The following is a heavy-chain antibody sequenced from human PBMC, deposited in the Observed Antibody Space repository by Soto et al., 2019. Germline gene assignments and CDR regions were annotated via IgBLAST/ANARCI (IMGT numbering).Heavy chain of an antibody. Sequence: GGSLRLSCAASGFTFSSYAMSWVRQAPGKGLEWVSVISGSGDSTYYADSVRGRFTISRDNSKNTLYLQMNSLRAEDTAVYYCAKDRDGAAAGPTKSYGMDFWGQGTMVTVSS. V-gene: IGHV3-23*01. CDR3: AKDRDGAAAGPTKSYGMDF. D-gene: IGHD6-13*01. J-gene: IGHJ6*02. CDR1: GFTFSSYA. CDR2: ISGSGDST.